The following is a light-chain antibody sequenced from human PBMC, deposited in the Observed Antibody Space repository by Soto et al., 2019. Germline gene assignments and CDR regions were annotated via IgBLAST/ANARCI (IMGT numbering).Light chain of an antibody. CDR2: EVS. J-gene: IGLJ1*01. CDR1: SSDVGAYNY. V-gene: IGLV2-14*01. CDR3: NSYTSSTAYV. Sequence: SALTQPASVSGSPGQSITISCTGTSSDVGAYNYVSWYQLHPGKAPKLIIYEVSNRPSGVSNRFSGSKSGNTASLTISGLRAEDEADYYCNSYTSSTAYVFGTGTKVTVL.